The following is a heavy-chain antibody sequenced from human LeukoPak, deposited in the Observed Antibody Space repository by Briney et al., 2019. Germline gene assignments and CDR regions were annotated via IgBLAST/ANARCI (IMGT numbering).Heavy chain of an antibody. CDR2: INHSGST. CDR3: ARGDIVVVPAAIGEYYYYYGMDV. Sequence: PSETLSLTCAVYGGSFSGYYWSWIRQPPGKGLEWIGEINHSGSTNYNPSLKSRVTISVDTSKNQFSLKLSSVTAADTAVYYCARGDIVVVPAAIGEYYYYYGMDVWGQGTTVTVSS. CDR1: GGSFSGYY. V-gene: IGHV4-34*01. J-gene: IGHJ6*02. D-gene: IGHD2-2*01.